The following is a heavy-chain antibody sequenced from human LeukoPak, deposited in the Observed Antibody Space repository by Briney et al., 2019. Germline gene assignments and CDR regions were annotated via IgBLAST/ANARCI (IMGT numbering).Heavy chain of an antibody. CDR2: IGADSGDTHGDT. CDR3: ARGSSPYNWYFDL. D-gene: IGHD4-11*01. V-gene: IGHV1-18*01. J-gene: IGHJ2*01. CDR1: GYRLRNLG. Sequence: ASVKVSCKASGYRLRNLGIIWVRQAPGQGLEWMGWIGADSGDTHGDTHYAEKLQGRVTMTTDTSTDTAYMDLRSLTSDDTAVYYCARGSSPYNWYFDLWGRGTLVTVSS.